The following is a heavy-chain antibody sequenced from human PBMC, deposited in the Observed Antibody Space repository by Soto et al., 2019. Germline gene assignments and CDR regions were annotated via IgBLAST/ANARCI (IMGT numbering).Heavy chain of an antibody. CDR3: ARGAPVDLDY. J-gene: IGHJ4*02. V-gene: IGHV4-31*03. CDR1: GGSISSGGYY. CDR2: IYYSGST. Sequence: SETLSLTCTVSGGSISSGGYYWSWIRQHPGKGLEWIGYIYYSGSTYYNPSLKSRVTISVDRSKNQFSLKLSSVTAADTAVYYCARGAPVDLDYWGQGTLVTVS.